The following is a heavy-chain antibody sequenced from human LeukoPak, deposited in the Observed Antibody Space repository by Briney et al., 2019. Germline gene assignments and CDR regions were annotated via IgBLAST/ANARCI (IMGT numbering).Heavy chain of an antibody. J-gene: IGHJ3*02. D-gene: IGHD3-22*01. Sequence: GGSLRLSCAASGFTFNNYAMSWVRQAPGKGLEWVSAISGSGGSTYYAGSVKGRFTISRDNSKNTLYLQMNSLKAEDTAVYYCAKAHTMLVMVPAFDIWGQGTMVTVSS. V-gene: IGHV3-23*01. CDR1: GFTFNNYA. CDR3: AKAHTMLVMVPAFDI. CDR2: ISGSGGST.